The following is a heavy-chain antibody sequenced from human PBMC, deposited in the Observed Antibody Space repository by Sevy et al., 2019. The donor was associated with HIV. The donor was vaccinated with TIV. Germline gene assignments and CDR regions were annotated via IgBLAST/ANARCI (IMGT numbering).Heavy chain of an antibody. CDR2: ISSSSSTI. D-gene: IGHD4-17*01. J-gene: IGHJ6*03. CDR3: ARGPAGDYGYRLRGPLYYYMDV. CDR1: GFTFSSYS. Sequence: GGSLRLSCAASGFTFSSYSMNWVRQAPGKGLEWVSYISSSSSTIYYADSVKGRFTISRDNAKNSLYLQMNSLRDEDTVVYYCARGPAGDYGYRLRGPLYYYMDVWGKGTTVTVSS. V-gene: IGHV3-48*02.